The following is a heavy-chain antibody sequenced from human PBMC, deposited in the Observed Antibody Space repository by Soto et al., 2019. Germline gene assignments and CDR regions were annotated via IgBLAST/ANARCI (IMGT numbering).Heavy chain of an antibody. D-gene: IGHD6-13*01. J-gene: IGHJ4*02. CDR1: GFPFSSYG. Sequence: GGSLSLSCAASGFPFSSYGMHWVRQAPGKGLEWVAVIWYDGSNKYYADSVKGRFTISRDNPKNTLYLQMNSLRAEDTAVYYRARVTLYSSSWYTFDYWGQGTLVTVSS. CDR3: ARVTLYSSSWYTFDY. CDR2: IWYDGSNK. V-gene: IGHV3-33*01.